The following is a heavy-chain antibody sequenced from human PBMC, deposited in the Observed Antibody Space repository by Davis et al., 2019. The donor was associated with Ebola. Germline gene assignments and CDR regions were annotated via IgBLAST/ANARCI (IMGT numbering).Heavy chain of an antibody. V-gene: IGHV4-34*01. CDR1: GGSFSSYY. CDR3: AGTFTIDWFDP. J-gene: IGHJ5*02. CDR2: INHSGST. Sequence: SETLSLTCAVYGGSFSSYYWNWIRQPPGKGLEWIGDINHSGSTNYNPSLKSRATISVDTSKNQFSLKVNSVTAADTAVYYCAGTFTIDWFDPWGQGTLVTVSS. D-gene: IGHD2/OR15-2a*01.